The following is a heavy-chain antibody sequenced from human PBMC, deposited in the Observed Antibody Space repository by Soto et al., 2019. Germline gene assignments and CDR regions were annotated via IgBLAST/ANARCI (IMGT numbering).Heavy chain of an antibody. Sequence: ASVKVSCKASGYTFTGYYMHWVRQAPGQGLEWMGWINPNSGGTNYAQKFQGWVTMTRDTSISTAYMELSRLRSDDTAVYYCARGLIAAAGYKYNWFDPWGQGTLVTVSS. D-gene: IGHD6-13*01. CDR3: ARGLIAAAGYKYNWFDP. V-gene: IGHV1-2*04. CDR1: GYTFTGYY. CDR2: INPNSGGT. J-gene: IGHJ5*02.